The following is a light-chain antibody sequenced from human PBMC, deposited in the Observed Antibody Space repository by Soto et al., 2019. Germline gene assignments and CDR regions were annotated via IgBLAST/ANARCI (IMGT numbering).Light chain of an antibody. CDR1: RSDVGDYNY. CDR3: SSYTSSSPYV. Sequence: QSALTQPASVSGSPGQSITISCTGTRSDVGDYNYVSWYQQHPGKAPKVMIYDVSDRPPGVSNRFSGSKSGNTASLTISGLQAEDEADYYCSSYTSSSPYVFGTGTKLTVL. V-gene: IGLV2-14*01. J-gene: IGLJ1*01. CDR2: DVS.